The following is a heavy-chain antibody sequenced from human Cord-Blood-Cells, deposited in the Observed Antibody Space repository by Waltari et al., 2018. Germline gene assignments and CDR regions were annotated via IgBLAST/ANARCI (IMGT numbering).Heavy chain of an antibody. CDR1: GGSFRGYY. V-gene: IGHV4-34*01. D-gene: IGHD5-12*01. Sequence: QVQLQQWGAGLLKPSETLSLTCAVYGGSFRGYYWSWIRQPPGKGLGGIGEINQRGSTNYNPSLKSRVTISVDTAKNQFSLKLSSVTAADTAVYYCAKPSGNSGYDYFAFDIWGQGTMVTVSS. CDR3: AKPSGNSGYDYFAFDI. CDR2: INQRGST. J-gene: IGHJ3*02.